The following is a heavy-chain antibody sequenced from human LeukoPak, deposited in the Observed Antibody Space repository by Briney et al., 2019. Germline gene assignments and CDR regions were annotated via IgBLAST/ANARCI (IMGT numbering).Heavy chain of an antibody. J-gene: IGHJ4*02. CDR1: GFTVSSNY. Sequence: GGSLRLSCAASGFTVSSNYMSWVRQAPGKGLEWVSVIYSGGSTYYADSVKGRFTISRDNSKNTLYLQMNSLRAEDTAVYYCAKDFMVRGVIDYWGQGTLVTVSS. D-gene: IGHD3-10*01. CDR2: IYSGGST. V-gene: IGHV3-53*05. CDR3: AKDFMVRGVIDY.